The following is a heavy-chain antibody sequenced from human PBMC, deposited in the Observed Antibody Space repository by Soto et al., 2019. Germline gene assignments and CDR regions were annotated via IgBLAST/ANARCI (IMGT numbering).Heavy chain of an antibody. CDR2: IYYSGST. CDR3: ARRYSSAFDT. CDR1: GGSISSYY. J-gene: IGHJ3*02. D-gene: IGHD6-13*01. Sequence: QVQLQEAGPGLVKPSDTLSLTCTVSGGSISSYYWSWIRQPPGKGLEWIGYIYYSGSTNYNPSLKSRVTISVDTSKNQFSLKLSSVTAADTAVYYCARRYSSAFDTWGQGTMVTVSS. V-gene: IGHV4-59*08.